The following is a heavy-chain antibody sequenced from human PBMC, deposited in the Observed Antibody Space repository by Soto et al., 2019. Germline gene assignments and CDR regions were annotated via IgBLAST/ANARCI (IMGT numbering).Heavy chain of an antibody. CDR3: ARGSSDEGPVKMTCDA. J-gene: IGHJ5*01. Sequence: SETLSLTCNVSGGSVTEDNYYWTWIRQHPGEGLEWIGYIHFNGRTYYSPSLKSRATISVDASKKRYFLNLTSVTAADTAVYYCARGSSDEGPVKMTCDAWG. D-gene: IGHD3-22*01. CDR2: IHFNGRT. V-gene: IGHV4-31*03. CDR1: GGSVTEDNYY.